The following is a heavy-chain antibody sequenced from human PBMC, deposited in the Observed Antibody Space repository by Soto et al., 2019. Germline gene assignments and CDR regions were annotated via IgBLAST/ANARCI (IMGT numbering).Heavy chain of an antibody. V-gene: IGHV3-23*01. Sequence: GGSLRLSCAASGFTFSTYAMTWVRQAPGKGLEWVSVITSNGGNKYYADSVKGRFTISRDNSKNTLYLQMNSLRAEDTAVYYCATQGGSFDWPALDVWGQGTTVTVSS. CDR1: GFTFSTYA. D-gene: IGHD3-9*01. CDR2: ITSNGGNK. J-gene: IGHJ6*02. CDR3: ATQGGSFDWPALDV.